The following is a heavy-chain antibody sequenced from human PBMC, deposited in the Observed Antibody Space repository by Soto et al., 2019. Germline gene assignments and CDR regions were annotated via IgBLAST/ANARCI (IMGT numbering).Heavy chain of an antibody. J-gene: IGHJ4*02. Sequence: PSETLSLTCAVSGYSINIDYYWAWIRQPPGKGLEWIGSIYHSGSAYYNPSLQSRVTISVDASKNQFSLKVSSVTAADTAVYYCARLTTVRYFDYWGQGTLVTVPQ. D-gene: IGHD4-17*01. CDR3: ARLTTVRYFDY. CDR2: IYHSGSA. V-gene: IGHV4-38-2*01. CDR1: GYSINIDYY.